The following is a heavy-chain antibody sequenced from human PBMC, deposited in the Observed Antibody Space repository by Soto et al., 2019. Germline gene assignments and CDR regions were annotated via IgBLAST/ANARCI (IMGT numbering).Heavy chain of an antibody. CDR1: GFTFSSYA. D-gene: IGHD6-13*01. CDR2: ISGSGGST. J-gene: IGHJ6*02. Sequence: EVQQLESGGGLVQPGGSLRLSCAASGFTFSSYAMSWVRQAPGKGLEWVSAISGSGGSTYYADSVKGRFTISRDNSKNTPYLQLNSMRAEDMAVYYFTKGGVQHYYGLDVWGQGTTVTVSS. V-gene: IGHV3-23*01. CDR3: TKGGVQHYYGLDV.